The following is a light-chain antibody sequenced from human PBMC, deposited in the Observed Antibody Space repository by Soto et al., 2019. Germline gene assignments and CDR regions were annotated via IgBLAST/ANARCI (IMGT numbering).Light chain of an antibody. V-gene: IGLV2-14*03. CDR3: SSFTDTGTVM. Sequence: QSVLTQPASVSGSPVQSFTIPCTGSSSDVGAYHSVSWYQQHPGKAPKLIIFDVGNRPSGVSNRFSGSKSGNTASLTISGLQAEDEADYYCSSFTDTGTVMFGGGTKLTVL. CDR2: DVG. CDR1: SSDVGAYHS. J-gene: IGLJ3*02.